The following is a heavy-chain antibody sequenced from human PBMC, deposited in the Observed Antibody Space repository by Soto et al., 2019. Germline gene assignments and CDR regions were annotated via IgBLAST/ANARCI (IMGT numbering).Heavy chain of an antibody. CDR3: ARGARNYYYFDC. Sequence: EVQLVESGGGLVQPGGSLRLSCVASGFTFSNYWIHWVRQAPGKVLVWVSRINGDGSSTNYADSVKGQFTISRDNAKNTVYLQMNSLRVEDTAVYYCARGARNYYYFDCWGQGTLVTVSS. CDR2: INGDGSST. D-gene: IGHD1-7*01. J-gene: IGHJ4*02. V-gene: IGHV3-74*01. CDR1: GFTFSNYW.